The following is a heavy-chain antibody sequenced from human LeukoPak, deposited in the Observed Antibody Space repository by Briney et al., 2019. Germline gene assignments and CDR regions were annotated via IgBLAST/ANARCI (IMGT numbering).Heavy chain of an antibody. J-gene: IGHJ4*02. Sequence: PSETLSLTCTVSGGSISSHYWSWIRQPPGKGLEWIGYIYYSGSTNYNPSLKSRVTISVDTSKNQFSLKLSSVTAADTAVYYCARDDGVAAAVNWGQGTLVTVSS. D-gene: IGHD6-13*01. CDR2: IYYSGST. CDR1: GGSISSHY. V-gene: IGHV4-59*11. CDR3: ARDDGVAAAVN.